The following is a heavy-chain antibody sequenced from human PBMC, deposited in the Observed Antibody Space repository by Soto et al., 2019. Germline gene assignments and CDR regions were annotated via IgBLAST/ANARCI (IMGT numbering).Heavy chain of an antibody. CDR3: AGGAVSAIMVRGGGLLDP. CDR2: IIPIFGTA. V-gene: IGHV1-69*06. Sequence: GASVKVSCKDSGGTCSSYAISWVRQAPGQGLEWMGGIIPIFGTATYAQKFQGRVTITADKSTSTAYMELSSLRSEDTAVYYCAGGAVSAIMVRGGGLLDPWGQGTLVTVSS. D-gene: IGHD3-10*01. J-gene: IGHJ5*02. CDR1: GGTCSSYA.